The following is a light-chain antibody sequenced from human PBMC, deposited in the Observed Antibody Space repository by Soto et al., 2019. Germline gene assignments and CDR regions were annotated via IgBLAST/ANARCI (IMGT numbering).Light chain of an antibody. CDR1: QSVNNIY. V-gene: IGKV3-20*01. CDR3: RHYGSSPPMYT. Sequence: DIVLTQSPGTLSLSPGERASLSCRASQSVNNIYLAWYQQKPGQAPRLLIYGTSSRATGIPDRFSGSGSGTDFTLTISRLEPEDFAFYCCRHYGSSPPMYTFGQGTKLEIK. J-gene: IGKJ2*01. CDR2: GTS.